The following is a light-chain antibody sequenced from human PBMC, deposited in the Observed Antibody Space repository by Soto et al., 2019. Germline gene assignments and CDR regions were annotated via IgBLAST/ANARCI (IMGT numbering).Light chain of an antibody. Sequence: EIVLTQSPATLSLSPGERATLSCRASQSVSSYLAWYQQKPGQAPRLLIYDASNRATGIPARFSGSGSGTDFTLTISSLAPEDFAVYYCQQGYTFGQGTTLEIK. CDR2: DAS. J-gene: IGKJ2*01. CDR3: QQGYT. V-gene: IGKV3-11*01. CDR1: QSVSSY.